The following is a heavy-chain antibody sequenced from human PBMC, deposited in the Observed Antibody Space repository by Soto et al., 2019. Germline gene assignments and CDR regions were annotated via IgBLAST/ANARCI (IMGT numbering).Heavy chain of an antibody. V-gene: IGHV4-39*01. Sequence: QLQLQESGPGLVKPSETLSLTCTVSGGSISSSSYYWGWIRQPPGKGLEWIGSIYYSGSTYYNPSLKSRVTRSVDTSKNQFSLKLSSVTAADTAVYYCARHYTTVTTEYYYMDVWGKGTTVTVSS. D-gene: IGHD4-17*01. J-gene: IGHJ6*03. CDR3: ARHYTTVTTEYYYMDV. CDR1: GGSISSSSYY. CDR2: IYYSGST.